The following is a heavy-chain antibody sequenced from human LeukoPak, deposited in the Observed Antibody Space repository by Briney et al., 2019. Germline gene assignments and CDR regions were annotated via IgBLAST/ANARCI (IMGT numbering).Heavy chain of an antibody. CDR2: IIPIFGTA. J-gene: IGHJ6*02. CDR3: AQVVVISSIAPDYYGMDV. D-gene: IGHD3-22*01. V-gene: IGHV1-69*13. Sequence: ASVKVSCKASGSTFSSYAISWVRQAPGQGLEWMGGIIPIFGTANYAQKFQGRVTITADESTSTAYMELSSLRSEDTAVYYCAQVVVISSIAPDYYGMDVWGQGTTVTVSS. CDR1: GSTFSSYA.